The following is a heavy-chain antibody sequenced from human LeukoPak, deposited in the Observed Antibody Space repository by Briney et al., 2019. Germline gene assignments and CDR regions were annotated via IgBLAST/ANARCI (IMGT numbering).Heavy chain of an antibody. J-gene: IGHJ4*02. V-gene: IGHV3-23*01. Sequence: GGSLSLSCAASGFTFSSYAMSWVRQAAGKGLEWVSAISGSGGSTYYADSVKGRFTTSRDNSKNTLYLQMNSLRAEDTAVYYCASRTTVDGYWGQGTLVTVSS. CDR3: ASRTTVDGY. D-gene: IGHD4-23*01. CDR1: GFTFSSYA. CDR2: ISGSGGST.